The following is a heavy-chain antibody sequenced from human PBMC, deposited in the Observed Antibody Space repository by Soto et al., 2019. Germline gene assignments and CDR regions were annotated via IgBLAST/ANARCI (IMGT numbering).Heavy chain of an antibody. J-gene: IGHJ6*02. CDR2: IYYSGST. V-gene: IGHV4-30-4*01. CDR3: ARGTAAVTLYYYYGMDV. Sequence: SETLSLTCTVSGGSISSGDYYWSWIRQPPGKGLEWIGYIYYSGSTYYNPSLKSRVTISVDTSKNQFSLKLSSVTAADTAVYYCARGTAAVTLYYYYGMDVWGQGTTVTVS. CDR1: GGSISSGDYY. D-gene: IGHD6-13*01.